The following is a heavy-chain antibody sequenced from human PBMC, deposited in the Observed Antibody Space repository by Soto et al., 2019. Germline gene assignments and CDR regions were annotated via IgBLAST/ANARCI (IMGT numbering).Heavy chain of an antibody. V-gene: IGHV1-18*01. CDR3: ARGRYGDY. D-gene: IGHD1-1*01. CDR2: ISAHNGNT. CDR1: GYDCTTYG. J-gene: IGHJ4*02. Sequence: QVHLVQSGAEVKKPGASVKVSCKGSGYDCTTYGITWVRQAPGQGLEWLAWISAHNGNTDHAQKLQGRVTVTRDTCTSTAYMELRSLISDDTAVYYCARGRYGDYWGQGALVTVSS.